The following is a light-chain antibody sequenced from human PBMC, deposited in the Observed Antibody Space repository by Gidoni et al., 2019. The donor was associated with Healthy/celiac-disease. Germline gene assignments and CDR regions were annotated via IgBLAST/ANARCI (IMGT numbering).Light chain of an antibody. CDR2: WAS. CDR1: QSVLYSSNNKNY. J-gene: IGKJ4*01. Sequence: DIVMTQSPASLAVSLGERATINCTSSQSVLYSSNNKNYLAWYQQKPGQPPKLLIYWASTRESGVPDRFNGSGSGTDFTLTISSLQAEGVAFYYCQQYFSTPPTFGGGTKVEIK. CDR3: QQYFSTPPT. V-gene: IGKV4-1*01.